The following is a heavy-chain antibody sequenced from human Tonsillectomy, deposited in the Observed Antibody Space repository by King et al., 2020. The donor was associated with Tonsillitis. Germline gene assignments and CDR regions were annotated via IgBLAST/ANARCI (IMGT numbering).Heavy chain of an antibody. V-gene: IGHV3-30*18. J-gene: IGHJ3*02. CDR1: GFTFSSYG. CDR3: AKGREDYDFWSGADNDAFDI. CDR2: ISYDGSNK. Sequence: VQLVESGGGVVQPGRSLRLSCAASGFTFSSYGMHWVRQAPGKGLEWVAVISYDGSNKYYADSVKGRFTISRDNSKNKLYLQMNSLRAEDTAVYYCAKGREDYDFWSGADNDAFDIWGQGTMVTVSS. D-gene: IGHD3-3*01.